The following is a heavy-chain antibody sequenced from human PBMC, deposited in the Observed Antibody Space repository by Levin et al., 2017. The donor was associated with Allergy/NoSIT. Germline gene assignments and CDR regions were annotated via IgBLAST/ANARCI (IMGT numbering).Heavy chain of an antibody. CDR2: IIPILGIP. V-gene: IGHV1-69*13. J-gene: IGHJ4*02. CDR1: VDSLNRYA. D-gene: IGHD3-10*01. Sequence: SVKVSCKASVDSLNRYALSWVRQAPGQGLEWMGGIIPILGIPNYAQKFQGRVTIIADDSATTVYMELISLRFDDTAVDYCARDDGQQRGAFGFDYWGQGTQVTVSS. CDR3: ARDDGQQRGAFGFDY.